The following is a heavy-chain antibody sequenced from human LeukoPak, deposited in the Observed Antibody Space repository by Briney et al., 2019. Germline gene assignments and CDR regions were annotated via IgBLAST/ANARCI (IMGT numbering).Heavy chain of an antibody. D-gene: IGHD4-17*01. CDR2: VNHSGYT. CDR3: ARQLYGSDY. J-gene: IGHJ4*02. CDR1: GVSFSTYY. Sequence: PSETLSLTCDVSGVSFSTYYWSWIRPSPEKGLEWIGEVNHSGYTNYNPSLKGRVTISVDTSKNQFSLKLSSVTAADTAVYYCARQLYGSDYWGQGTLVTVSS. V-gene: IGHV4-34*01.